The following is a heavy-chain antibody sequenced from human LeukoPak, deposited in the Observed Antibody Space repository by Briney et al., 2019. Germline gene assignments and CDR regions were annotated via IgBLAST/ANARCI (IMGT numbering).Heavy chain of an antibody. J-gene: IGHJ4*02. CDR3: AKDLGIAVAGTTSFDY. V-gene: IGHV3-23*01. D-gene: IGHD6-19*01. Sequence: GGSLRLSCAASGFTFSSYAMSWVRQAPGKGLEWVSAISGSGGSTYYADSVKGRFTISRDNSKNTLYLQMNSLRAEDTAVYYCAKDLGIAVAGTTSFDYWGQGTLVTVSS. CDR1: GFTFSSYA. CDR2: ISGSGGST.